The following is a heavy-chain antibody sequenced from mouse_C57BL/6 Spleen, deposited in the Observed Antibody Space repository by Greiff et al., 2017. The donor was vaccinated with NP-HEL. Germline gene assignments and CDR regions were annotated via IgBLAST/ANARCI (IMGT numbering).Heavy chain of an antibody. D-gene: IGHD2-4*01. CDR1: GYTFTSYG. Sequence: QVQLQQSGAELARPGASVKLSCKASGYTFTSYGISWVKQRTGQGLEWIGEIYPRSGNTYYNEKFKGKATLTADKSSSTAYMELRSLTSEDSAVYFCASPPYDYDETWFAYWGQGTLVTVSA. CDR2: IYPRSGNT. V-gene: IGHV1-81*01. J-gene: IGHJ3*01. CDR3: ASPPYDYDETWFAY.